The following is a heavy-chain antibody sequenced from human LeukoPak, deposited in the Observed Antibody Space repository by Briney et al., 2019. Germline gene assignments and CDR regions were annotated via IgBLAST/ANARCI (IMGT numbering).Heavy chain of an antibody. Sequence: SETLSLTCTVPGGSISSYYWSWIRQPPGKGLEWIGYIYYSGSTNYNPSLKSRVTLSLDTSKHQFPLKLRSATAAATAVYYCARLSAWFGDYYYYMDVWGKGPTVTISS. D-gene: IGHD3-10*01. V-gene: IGHV4-59*01. CDR1: GGSISSYY. J-gene: IGHJ6*03. CDR3: ARLSAWFGDYYYYMDV. CDR2: IYYSGST.